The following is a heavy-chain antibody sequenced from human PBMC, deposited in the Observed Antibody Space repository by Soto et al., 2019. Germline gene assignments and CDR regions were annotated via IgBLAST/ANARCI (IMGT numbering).Heavy chain of an antibody. CDR2: IYYSGST. V-gene: IGHV4-59*01. CDR3: AKYDFLIGSHDAFNI. D-gene: IGHD3-3*01. J-gene: IGHJ3*02. CDR1: GGSISGYY. Sequence: SETLSLTCSVSGGSISGYYWSWIRQSPAKGLEWIGYIYYSGSTNYNPSLKSRVTISVDTSKNQFSLELRSVTAADTAVYYCAKYDFLIGSHDAFNIWGQGTKVTVSS.